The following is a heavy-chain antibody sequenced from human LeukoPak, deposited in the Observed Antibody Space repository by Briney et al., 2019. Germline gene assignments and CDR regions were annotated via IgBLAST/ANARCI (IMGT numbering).Heavy chain of an antibody. V-gene: IGHV4-59*01. Sequence: SETLSLTCTVSGGSISRYYWSWIRQPPGKGLEWIGYIYYSGSTNYSPSFKSRVSISVDTSKNQFSLKLSSVTAADTAVYYCARGVMATIVQFDYWGQGTLVTVSS. CDR3: ARGVMATIVQFDY. J-gene: IGHJ4*02. CDR1: GGSISRYY. CDR2: IYYSGST. D-gene: IGHD5-24*01.